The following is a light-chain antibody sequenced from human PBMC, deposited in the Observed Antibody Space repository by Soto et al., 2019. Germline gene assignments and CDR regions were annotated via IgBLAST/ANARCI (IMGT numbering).Light chain of an antibody. Sequence: DIVMTQSPDSLAVSLGERATINCKSSQSVLYSSNNKNYLAWYQQKPGQPPKALIYWASTRESGVPDRFSGSGSGTDFTLTISSLQAGDVAVYYCQQYYTTPWTFGQGTKVDIK. CDR2: WAS. V-gene: IGKV4-1*01. CDR1: QSVLYSSNNKNY. J-gene: IGKJ1*01. CDR3: QQYYTTPWT.